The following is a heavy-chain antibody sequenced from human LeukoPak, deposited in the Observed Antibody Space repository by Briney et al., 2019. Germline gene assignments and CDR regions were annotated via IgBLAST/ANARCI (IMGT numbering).Heavy chain of an antibody. D-gene: IGHD3-3*01. CDR1: GFNFSTYW. CDR2: IKEDGSEK. J-gene: IGHJ6*03. V-gene: IGHV3-7*01. CDR3: ARVAASITIFGVVINYYYMDV. Sequence: PGGSLRLSCTASGFNFSTYWMTWVRQVPGKGLEWVANIKEDGSEKYYVDSVKGRFTISRDNAKNSLYLQMNSLRAEDTAVYYCARVAASITIFGVVINYYYMDVWGKGTTVTVSS.